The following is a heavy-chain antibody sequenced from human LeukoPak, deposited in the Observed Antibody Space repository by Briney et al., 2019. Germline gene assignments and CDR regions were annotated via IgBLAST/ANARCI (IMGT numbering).Heavy chain of an antibody. D-gene: IGHD5-12*01. CDR3: AKALVATFFDY. V-gene: IGHV3-23*01. CDR2: IGGCGNSGTT. CDR1: GFTFSSYA. Sequence: PGGSLRLSCAASGFTFSSYAMSWVRQAPGKGLEWVSAIGGCGNSGTTYYADSVKGRFTISRDNSKNTLYLQMNSLRAEDTAVYYCAKALVATFFDYWGQGTLVTVSS. J-gene: IGHJ4*02.